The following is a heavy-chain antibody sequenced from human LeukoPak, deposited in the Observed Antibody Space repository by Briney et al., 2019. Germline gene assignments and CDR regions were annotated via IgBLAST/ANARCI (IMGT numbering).Heavy chain of an antibody. D-gene: IGHD6-19*01. J-gene: IGHJ4*02. V-gene: IGHV4-59*08. Sequence: PSETLSLTCTVSGGSISSYYWSWIRQPPGKGLEWIGYIYYSGSTNYNPSLKSRVTISVDTSKNQSSLKLSSVTAADTAVYYCARRAVSVAAPFDYWGQGTLVTVSS. CDR2: IYYSGST. CDR1: GGSISSYY. CDR3: ARRAVSVAAPFDY.